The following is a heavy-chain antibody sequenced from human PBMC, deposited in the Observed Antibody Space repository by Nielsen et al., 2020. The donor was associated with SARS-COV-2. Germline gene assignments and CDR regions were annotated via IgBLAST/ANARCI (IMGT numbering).Heavy chain of an antibody. CDR2: IYYSGST. Sequence: SETLSLTCTVSGGSISSYYWSWIRQPPGKGLEWIGYIYYSGSTNYNPSLKSRVTISVDTSKNQFSLKLSSVTAADTALYYCARHSATIVGATAFETWGQGTMVTVSS. CDR1: GGSISSYY. D-gene: IGHD1-26*01. J-gene: IGHJ3*02. CDR3: ARHSATIVGATAFET. V-gene: IGHV4-59*08.